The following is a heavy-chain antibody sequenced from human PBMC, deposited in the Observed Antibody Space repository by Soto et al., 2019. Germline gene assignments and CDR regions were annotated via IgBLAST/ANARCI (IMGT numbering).Heavy chain of an antibody. J-gene: IGHJ6*03. V-gene: IGHV1-8*01. CDR2: MNPNSGNT. CDR3: ASGRGYAYYYYYSTAV. Sequence: ASVKVSCKASGYTFTSYDINWVRQATGQGLEWMGWMNPNSGNTGYAQKFQGRVTMTRNTSISTAYMELSSLRSEDTAVYYCASGRGYAYYYYYSTAVWGKGTTVTVSS. D-gene: IGHD2-2*01. CDR1: GYTFTSYD.